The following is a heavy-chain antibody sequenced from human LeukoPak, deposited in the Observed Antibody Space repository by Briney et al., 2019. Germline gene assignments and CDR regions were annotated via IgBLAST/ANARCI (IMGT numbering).Heavy chain of an antibody. V-gene: IGHV3-48*03. CDR3: ARDIAHCSGGICYNIRFDS. J-gene: IGHJ5*01. Sequence: PGGSLRLSCAASGFTFSSYEMNWVRQAPGKGLEWVSYIGVGSNTKYYGDSVKGRFTISRDDAKNSVYLQMSSLGAEDTAVYFCARDIAHCSGGICYNIRFDSWGQGTLVTVSS. CDR1: GFTFSSYE. D-gene: IGHD2-15*01. CDR2: IGVGSNTK.